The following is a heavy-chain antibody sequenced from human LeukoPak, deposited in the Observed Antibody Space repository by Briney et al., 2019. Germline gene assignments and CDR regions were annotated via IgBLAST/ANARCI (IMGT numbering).Heavy chain of an antibody. CDR2: IKQDGTEK. Sequence: PGGSLRLSCAASGFSFTTYWMSWVRQAPGKGLEWVANIKQDGTEKYYVDSVKGRFTISRDNSKNTLYLQMNSLRAEDTAVYYCARARGDPRIVANAIYFDYWGQGTLVTVSS. J-gene: IGHJ4*02. D-gene: IGHD2-21*01. CDR1: GFSFTTYW. V-gene: IGHV3-7*01. CDR3: ARARGDPRIVANAIYFDY.